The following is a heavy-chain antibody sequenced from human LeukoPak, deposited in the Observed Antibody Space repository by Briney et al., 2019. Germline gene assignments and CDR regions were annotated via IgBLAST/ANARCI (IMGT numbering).Heavy chain of an antibody. V-gene: IGHV3-30-3*01. CDR2: ISYDGSNK. J-gene: IGHJ6*02. D-gene: IGHD3-16*02. CDR3: AKDLSGGPPLGELSLYSYHYFGMDV. Sequence: PGRSLRLSCAASGFTFSSYAMHWVRQAPGKGLEWVAVISYDGSNKYYTDSVKGRFTISRDKSKNTLFLQMNSLRAEDTAVYYCAKDLSGGPPLGELSLYSYHYFGMDVWGQGTTVTVSS. CDR1: GFTFSSYA.